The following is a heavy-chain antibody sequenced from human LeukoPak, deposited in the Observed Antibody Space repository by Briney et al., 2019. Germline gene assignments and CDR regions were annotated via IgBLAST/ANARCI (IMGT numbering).Heavy chain of an antibody. V-gene: IGHV3-74*01. CDR1: KFTFSNHW. CDR2: VSPDGSTT. Sequence: GGSLRLSCAASKFTFSNHWMHWVRQAPGKGLEWVSRVSPDGSTTLYADSVRGRFTVSRDNAKNTLYLQMNSLRAEDTAVYHCVRASRTVYNTFDSWGQGALVTVSS. J-gene: IGHJ4*02. CDR3: VRASRTVYNTFDS. D-gene: IGHD5-24*01.